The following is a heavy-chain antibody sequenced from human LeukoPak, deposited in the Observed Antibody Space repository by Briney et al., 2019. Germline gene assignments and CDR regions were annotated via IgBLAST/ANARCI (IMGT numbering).Heavy chain of an antibody. Sequence: ASVKVSCKASGFTFTGHYMHWVRQAPGQGLEWMGWIHAGRGDTNYAQKFQGRFTMTRDTSINTLFMELSSRRSDDTAVYYCARDENWGPDYWGQGTLVTVSS. CDR1: GFTFTGHY. D-gene: IGHD7-27*01. CDR3: ARDENWGPDY. V-gene: IGHV1-2*02. CDR2: IHAGRGDT. J-gene: IGHJ4*02.